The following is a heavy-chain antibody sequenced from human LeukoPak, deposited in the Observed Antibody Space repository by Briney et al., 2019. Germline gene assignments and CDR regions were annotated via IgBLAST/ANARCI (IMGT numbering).Heavy chain of an antibody. CDR1: GINFADYA. Sequence: GGSLRLSCVVSGINFADYAMHWVRQAPGKGLEQVSVIYSGGDRYYADSVKGRFTISRDSSKNTLYLQMNSLRAEDTAVYYCATGGEYYDRGGYGHDHWGQGTLVTVSS. CDR3: ATGGEYYDRGGYGHDH. V-gene: IGHV3-53*01. D-gene: IGHD3-22*01. J-gene: IGHJ4*02. CDR2: IYSGGDR.